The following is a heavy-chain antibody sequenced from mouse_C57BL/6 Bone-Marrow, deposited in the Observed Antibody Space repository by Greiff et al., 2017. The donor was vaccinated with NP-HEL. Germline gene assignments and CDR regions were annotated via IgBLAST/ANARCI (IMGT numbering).Heavy chain of an antibody. D-gene: IGHD1-1*01. CDR1: GYTFTSYW. Sequence: EVQLQQSGTVLARPGASVKMSCKTSGYTFTSYWMHWVKQRPGQGLEWIGAIYPGNSDTSYNQKFKGKAKLTAVTSASTAYMELSSLTNEDSAVYYCTSPAHYYYGSSYKFAYWGQGTLVTVSA. CDR2: IYPGNSDT. J-gene: IGHJ3*01. V-gene: IGHV1-5*01. CDR3: TSPAHYYYGSSYKFAY.